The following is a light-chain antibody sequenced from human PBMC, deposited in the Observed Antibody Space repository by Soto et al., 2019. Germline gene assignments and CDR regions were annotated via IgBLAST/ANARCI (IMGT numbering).Light chain of an antibody. CDR3: QHYNSYSEA. J-gene: IGKJ1*01. CDR1: QTISSW. CDR2: KAS. Sequence: DIQVTHSPSTLSGSVGGRVTITCRASQTISSWLAWYQKKPGKAPKLLIYKASTLKSGVPSRLSGSGYGTELTLTISSLQTDDFATYYCQHYNSYSEAFGHGTKVDIK. V-gene: IGKV1-5*03.